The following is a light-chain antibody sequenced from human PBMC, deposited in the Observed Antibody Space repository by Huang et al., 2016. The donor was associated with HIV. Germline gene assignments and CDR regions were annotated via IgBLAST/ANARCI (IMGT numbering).Light chain of an antibody. Sequence: DVVMTQSPLSLPVTLGQPASISCRSSQSLVHSDGNTYLNWFHQRPGQSPRRLIYKVSNRDSGVPDRVSGSGSGTDFTLKISMVEAEDVGVYYCMQGTHWPPTFGGGTKVEIK. CDR1: QSLVHSDGNTY. V-gene: IGKV2-30*02. J-gene: IGKJ4*01. CDR2: KVS. CDR3: MQGTHWPPT.